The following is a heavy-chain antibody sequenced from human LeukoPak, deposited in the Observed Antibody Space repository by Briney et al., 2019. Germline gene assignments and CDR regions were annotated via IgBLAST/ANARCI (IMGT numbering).Heavy chain of an antibody. Sequence: GGSLRLSCAASGFTFSSYSMNWVRQAPGKGLEWVSYISSSGSTIYYADSVKGRFTISRDNAKNSLYLQMNSLRAEDTAVYYCARVIGYDSSDDYFDYWGQGTLVTVSS. D-gene: IGHD3-22*01. CDR1: GFTFSSYS. CDR2: ISSSGSTI. CDR3: ARVIGYDSSDDYFDY. V-gene: IGHV3-48*04. J-gene: IGHJ4*02.